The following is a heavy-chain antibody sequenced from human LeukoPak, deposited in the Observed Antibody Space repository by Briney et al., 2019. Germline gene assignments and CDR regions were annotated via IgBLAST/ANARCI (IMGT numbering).Heavy chain of an antibody. CDR3: TRGGRYFMDWFDR. Sequence: ASVKVSCEASGYTFTGHYMHWVRQAPGRGLEFMGWINPKTGGTHYAQNFQGRVTMTRDTSISTAYMELSRLTSDDTAVYYCTRGGRYFMDWFDRWGQGTLVTVSS. V-gene: IGHV1-2*02. J-gene: IGHJ5*02. CDR1: GYTFTGHY. CDR2: INPKTGGT. D-gene: IGHD2-21*01.